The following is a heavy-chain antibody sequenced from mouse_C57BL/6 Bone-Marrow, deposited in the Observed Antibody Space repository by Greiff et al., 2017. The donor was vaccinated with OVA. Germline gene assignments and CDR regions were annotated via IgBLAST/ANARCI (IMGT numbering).Heavy chain of an antibody. CDR1: GYTFTSYW. CDR2: IDPSDSYT. J-gene: IGHJ4*01. D-gene: IGHD1-1*01. CDR3: ARSRHGSSYLVALDY. Sequence: QVQLKQPGAELVRPGTSVKLSCKASGYTFTSYWMHWVKQRPGQGLEWIGVIDPSDSYTKYNQKFKGKATLTVDTSSSTAYMQLSRLTFEDYAVYYYARSRHGSSYLVALDYWGQGTSVTVSS. V-gene: IGHV1-59*01.